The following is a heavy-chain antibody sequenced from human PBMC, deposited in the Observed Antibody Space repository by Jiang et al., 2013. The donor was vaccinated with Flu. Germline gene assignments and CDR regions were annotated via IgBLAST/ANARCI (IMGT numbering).Heavy chain of an antibody. V-gene: IGHV4-59*01. J-gene: IGHJ4*02. Sequence: GLVKPSETLSLTCTVSGGSISSYYWSWIRQPPGKGLEWIGYIYYSGSTNYNPSLKSRVTISVDTSKNQFSLKLSSVTAADTAVYYCARGSPWYGKGRAFDYWGQGTLVTVSS. D-gene: IGHD2-15*01. CDR2: IYYSGST. CDR1: GGSISSYY. CDR3: ARGSPWYGKGRAFDY.